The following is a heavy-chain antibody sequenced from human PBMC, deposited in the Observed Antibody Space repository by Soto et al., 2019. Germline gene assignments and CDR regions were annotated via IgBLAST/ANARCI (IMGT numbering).Heavy chain of an antibody. Sequence: EVQLVESGGGLVQPGGSLRLSCAASGFTFSSYEMNWVRQAPGKGLEWVSYISSSGSTIYYADSVKGRFTISRDNAKNSLYLQMNSLRAEDTAVYYCARNRGGYDEYGMDVWGQGTTVTVSS. D-gene: IGHD3-16*01. J-gene: IGHJ6*02. CDR3: ARNRGGYDEYGMDV. CDR2: ISSSGSTI. V-gene: IGHV3-48*03. CDR1: GFTFSSYE.